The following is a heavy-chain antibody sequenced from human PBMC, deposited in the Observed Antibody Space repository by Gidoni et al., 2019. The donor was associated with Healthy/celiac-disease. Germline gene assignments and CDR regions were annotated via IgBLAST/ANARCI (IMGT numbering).Heavy chain of an antibody. CDR3: AKEAYSWAVVTAIDNWFDP. Sequence: EVQLVESGGGLVQPGRSLRLSCAASGLTFDDYAMPWVRQAPGKGLEWVSGISGNSGSIGYADSVKGRFTISRDNAKNSLYLQMNSLRAEDTALYYCAKEAYSWAVVTAIDNWFDPWGQGTLVTVSS. CDR2: ISGNSGSI. CDR1: GLTFDDYA. V-gene: IGHV3-9*01. D-gene: IGHD2-21*02. J-gene: IGHJ5*02.